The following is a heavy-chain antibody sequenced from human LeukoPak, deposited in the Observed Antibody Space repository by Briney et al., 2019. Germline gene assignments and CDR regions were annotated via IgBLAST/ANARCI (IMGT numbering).Heavy chain of an antibody. J-gene: IGHJ1*01. CDR2: INHSGST. D-gene: IGHD3-22*01. CDR1: GGSFSGYY. Sequence: SETLSLTCAVYGGSFSGYYWSWIRQPPGKGLEWIGEINHSGSTNYNPSLKSRVTISVDTSTNQSSLKLSSVTAADTAVYYCAVLTHYYDSSGPSVHWGQGTLVTVSS. V-gene: IGHV4-34*01. CDR3: AVLTHYYDSSGPSVH.